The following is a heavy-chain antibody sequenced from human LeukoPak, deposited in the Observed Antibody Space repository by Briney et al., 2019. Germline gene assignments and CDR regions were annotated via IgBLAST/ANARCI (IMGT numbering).Heavy chain of an antibody. V-gene: IGHV3-48*03. CDR3: ARDLCSSPSCYANDY. D-gene: IGHD2-2*01. J-gene: IGHJ4*02. CDR2: ISAPGTTI. Sequence: GGSLRLSCAASGFTFSTYEMNWVRRAPGKGLEWVSYISAPGTTIYYADSVKGRFTISRDNAKNSLFLQMNSLRVEDSAVYYCARDLCSSPSCYANDYWGQGTLVTVSS. CDR1: GFTFSTYE.